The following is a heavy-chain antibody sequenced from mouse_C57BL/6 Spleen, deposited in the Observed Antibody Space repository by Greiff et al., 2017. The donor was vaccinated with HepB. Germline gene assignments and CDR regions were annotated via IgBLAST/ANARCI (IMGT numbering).Heavy chain of an antibody. CDR1: GFSFNTYA. CDR3: VRHDVYYSYAMDY. D-gene: IGHD2-1*01. CDR2: IRSKSNNYAT. Sequence: EVQVVESGGGLVQPKGSLKLSCAASGFSFNTYAMNWVRQAPGKGLEWVARIRSKSNNYATYYADSVKDRFTISRDDSESMLYLQMNNLKTEDTAMYYCVRHDVYYSYAMDYWGQGTSVTVSS. J-gene: IGHJ4*01. V-gene: IGHV10-1*01.